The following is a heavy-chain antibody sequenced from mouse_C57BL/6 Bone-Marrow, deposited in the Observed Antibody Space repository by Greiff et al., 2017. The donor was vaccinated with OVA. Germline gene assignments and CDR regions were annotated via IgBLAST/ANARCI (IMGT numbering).Heavy chain of an antibody. CDR3: AGGIPLAY. CDR1: GYTFTSYW. CDR2: IDPSDSYT. V-gene: IGHV1-69*01. J-gene: IGHJ3*01. Sequence: QVQLKQPGAELVKPGASVKLSCKASGYTFTSYWMHWVKQRPGQGLEWIGEIDPSDSYTNYNQKLKGKSTLTVDKSSSTAYMQLSSLTSEDSAVYYCAGGIPLAYWGQGTLVTVSA.